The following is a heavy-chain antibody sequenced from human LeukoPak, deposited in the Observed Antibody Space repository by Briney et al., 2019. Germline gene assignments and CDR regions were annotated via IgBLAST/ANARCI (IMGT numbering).Heavy chain of an antibody. CDR2: FCCCCGRI. D-gene: IGHD2-2*01. J-gene: IGHJ6*02. Sequence: PGGSLRLFCAASGFPFSSYAVSWARQAPGEGLVWVSSFCCCCGRIFYADSVKGRFTISRDNSKNTLYLQMNSLRAGDTAVYYCAKALGYCSSTSCYLLGDYYYYGMAVWGQGTTVTVSS. V-gene: IGHV3-23*01. CDR3: AKALGYCSSTSCYLLGDYYYYGMAV. CDR1: GFPFSSYA.